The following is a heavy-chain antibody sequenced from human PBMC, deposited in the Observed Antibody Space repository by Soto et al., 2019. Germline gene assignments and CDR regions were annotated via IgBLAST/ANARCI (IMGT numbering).Heavy chain of an antibody. V-gene: IGHV1-3*01. D-gene: IGHD3-9*01. CDR3: ARDVEYYDILTGYYSVGYFDY. Sequence: ASVKVSCKASGYTFTSYAMHWVRQAPGQRLEWMGWINAGNGNTKYSQKFQGRVTITRDTSASTAYMELSSLRSEDTAVYYCARDVEYYDILTGYYSVGYFDYWGQGTLVTVSS. CDR1: GYTFTSYA. CDR2: INAGNGNT. J-gene: IGHJ4*02.